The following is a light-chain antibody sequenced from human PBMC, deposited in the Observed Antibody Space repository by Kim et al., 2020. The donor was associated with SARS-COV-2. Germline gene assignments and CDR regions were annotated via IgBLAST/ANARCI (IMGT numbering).Light chain of an antibody. CDR2: GAS. V-gene: IGKV3-20*01. CDR3: QQYGTSPRT. Sequence: EIVLTQSPGTLSLSPGERVTLSCRASQSVTDNYLAWYRQKPGQATSLLISGASSRATGIPDRFSGSGYGTDFTITISRLEPKDFGMYYWQQYGTSPRTFGQGTKLEI. J-gene: IGKJ2*01. CDR1: QSVTDNY.